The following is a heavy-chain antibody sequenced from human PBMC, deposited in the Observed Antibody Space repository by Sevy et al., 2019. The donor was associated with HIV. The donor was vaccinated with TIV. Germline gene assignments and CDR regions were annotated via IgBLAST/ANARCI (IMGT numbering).Heavy chain of an antibody. Sequence: GGSLRLSCAASGFTFNRYSMHWVRQAPGKGLEWVATISFDATNKHYPDSVKGRFTISRANAKNLLYLQMNNLRVEDTAIYYCARDFTIFGVVSGIDYWGQGNLVTVSS. V-gene: IGHV3-30-3*01. CDR1: GFTFNRYS. D-gene: IGHD3-3*01. J-gene: IGHJ4*02. CDR2: ISFDATNK. CDR3: ARDFTIFGVVSGIDY.